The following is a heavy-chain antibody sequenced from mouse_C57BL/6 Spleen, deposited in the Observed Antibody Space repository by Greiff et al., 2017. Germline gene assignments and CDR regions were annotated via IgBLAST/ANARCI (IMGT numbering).Heavy chain of an antibody. CDR2: IDPSDSYT. CDR1: GYTFTSYW. Sequence: QVQLQQPGAELVMPGASVKLSCKASGYTFTSYWMHWVKQRPGQGLEWIGEIDPSDSYTNYNQKFKGKSTLTVDKSSSTAYMQLSSLTSEDSAVYYCARSKDSSGYPFADWGQGTLVTVSA. D-gene: IGHD3-2*02. J-gene: IGHJ3*01. V-gene: IGHV1-69*01. CDR3: ARSKDSSGYPFAD.